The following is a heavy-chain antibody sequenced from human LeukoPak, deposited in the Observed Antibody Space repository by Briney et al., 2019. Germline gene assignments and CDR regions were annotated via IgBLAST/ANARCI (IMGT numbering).Heavy chain of an antibody. CDR1: GFPFSSYD. J-gene: IGHJ4*02. V-gene: IGHV3-13*01. CDR2: IGTAGDT. Sequence: PGGSLRLSCEASGFPFSSYDMHWFRQATGKGLEWVSAIGTAGDTYYPSSVKGRFTISRENAKNSLYLQMNSLRAGDTAVYYCARDRRGAFDYWGQGTLVTVSS. CDR3: ARDRRGAFDY.